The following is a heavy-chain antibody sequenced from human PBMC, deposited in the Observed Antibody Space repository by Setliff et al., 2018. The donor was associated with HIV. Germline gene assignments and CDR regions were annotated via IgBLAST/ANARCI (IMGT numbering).Heavy chain of an antibody. CDR3: ARVLYRGSGSYYFDY. CDR2: IYHSGST. J-gene: IGHJ4*02. Sequence: KASETLSLTCAVSGYSISSGYYWGWIRQPPGKGLEWIGSIYHSGSTYYNPSLKSRVTISVDTSKNQFSLKLSSVTAADTAVYYCARVLYRGSGSYYFDYWGQGTLVTVSS. D-gene: IGHD3-10*01. CDR1: GYSISSGYY. V-gene: IGHV4-38-2*01.